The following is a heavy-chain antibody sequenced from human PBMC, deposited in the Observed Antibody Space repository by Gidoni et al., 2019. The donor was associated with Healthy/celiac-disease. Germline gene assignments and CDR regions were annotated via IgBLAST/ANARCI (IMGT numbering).Heavy chain of an antibody. D-gene: IGHD6-13*01. V-gene: IGHV3-21*01. Sequence: EAPLVESGGGLVKPGGSLRLSCAASGFTFSSYSMNWVRKAPGKGLEWVSSISRSSSYIYYADSVKGRFTISRDNAKNSLYLQMNSLRAEDTAVYYCARDASSSSLDVWGKGTTVTVSS. CDR2: ISRSSSYI. CDR3: ARDASSSSLDV. J-gene: IGHJ6*04. CDR1: GFTFSSYS.